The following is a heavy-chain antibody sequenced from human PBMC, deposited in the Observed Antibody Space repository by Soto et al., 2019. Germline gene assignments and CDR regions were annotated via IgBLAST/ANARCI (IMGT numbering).Heavy chain of an antibody. Sequence: QVQLVQSGAEVKKPGSSVKVSCKASGGTFSSYAISSVRQAPGQGLEWMGGIIPIFGTANYTQKFQGRVTITADESTSTAYMELSSLRSEDTAVYYCARGGSTIFGVVISPPYGMDVWGQGTTVTVSS. CDR1: GGTFSSYA. J-gene: IGHJ6*02. V-gene: IGHV1-69*01. CDR3: ARGGSTIFGVVISPPYGMDV. D-gene: IGHD3-3*01. CDR2: IIPIFGTA.